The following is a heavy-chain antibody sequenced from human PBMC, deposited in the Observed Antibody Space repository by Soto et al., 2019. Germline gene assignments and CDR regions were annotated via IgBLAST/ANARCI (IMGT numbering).Heavy chain of an antibody. D-gene: IGHD6-19*01. V-gene: IGHV4-59*12. J-gene: IGHJ5*02. CDR3: ARGAGHSISIAVAGSNWFDP. Sequence: SETLSLTCTVSGGSISSYYWSWIRQPPGKGLEWIGYIYYSGSTNYNPSLKSRVTISVDTSKNQFSLKLSSVTAADTAVYYCARGAGHSISIAVAGSNWFDPWGQGTLVTVSS. CDR1: GGSISSYY. CDR2: IYYSGST.